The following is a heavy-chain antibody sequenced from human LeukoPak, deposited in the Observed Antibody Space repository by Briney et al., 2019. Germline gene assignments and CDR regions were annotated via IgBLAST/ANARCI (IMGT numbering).Heavy chain of an antibody. CDR3: ARRSGVISWYGIDV. CDR2: TYYRSKWSY. D-gene: IGHD3-22*01. V-gene: IGHV6-1*01. J-gene: IGHJ6*02. Sequence: SQTLSLTCAISGDSVSSTSADWNWIRLSPSRGLEWLGRTYYRSKWSYEYAVSVKSRLIVSPDTSNNQFSLQLSSVTPEDTGVYYCARRSGVISWYGIDVWGQGTTVTVSS. CDR1: GDSVSSTSAD.